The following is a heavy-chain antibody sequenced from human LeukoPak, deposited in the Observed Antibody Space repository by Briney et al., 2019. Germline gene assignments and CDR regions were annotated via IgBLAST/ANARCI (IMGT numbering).Heavy chain of an antibody. CDR1: GYTFTSYG. J-gene: IGHJ5*02. V-gene: IGHV1-18*01. D-gene: IGHD3-9*01. Sequence: ASVKVPCKASGYTFTSYGISWVRQAPGQGLEWMGWISAYNGNTNYAQKLQGRVTMTTDTSTSTAYMELRSLRSDDTAVYYCARVSPAGYDILTGYYVGLGCFDPWGQGTLVTVSS. CDR3: ARVSPAGYDILTGYYVGLGCFDP. CDR2: ISAYNGNT.